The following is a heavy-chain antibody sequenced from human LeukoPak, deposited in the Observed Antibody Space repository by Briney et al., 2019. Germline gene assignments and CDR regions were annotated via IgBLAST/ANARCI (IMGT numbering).Heavy chain of an antibody. Sequence: SVKVPCKASGGTFSSYAISWVRQAPGQGLEWMGGIIPIFGTANYAQKFQGRVAITADESTSTAYMELSSLRSEDTAVYYCARRRASSGWFVFDYWGQGTLVTVSS. J-gene: IGHJ4*02. V-gene: IGHV1-69*13. CDR1: GGTFSSYA. CDR2: IIPIFGTA. CDR3: ARRRASSGWFVFDY. D-gene: IGHD6-19*01.